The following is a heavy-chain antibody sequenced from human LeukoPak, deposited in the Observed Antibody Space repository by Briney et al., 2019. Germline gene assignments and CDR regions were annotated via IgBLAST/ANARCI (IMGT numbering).Heavy chain of an antibody. CDR3: AKDLGSGPLCDFDY. V-gene: IGHV3-23*01. J-gene: IGHJ4*02. Sequence: PGGSLRLSCAASGFTFSSYAMSWVRQAPGKGLKLVSAISGSGGSTYYADSVKGRFTISRDNSKNTLYLQMNSLRAEDTAVYYCAKDLGSGPLCDFDYWGQGTLVTVSS. D-gene: IGHD2-15*01. CDR2: ISGSGGST. CDR1: GFTFSSYA.